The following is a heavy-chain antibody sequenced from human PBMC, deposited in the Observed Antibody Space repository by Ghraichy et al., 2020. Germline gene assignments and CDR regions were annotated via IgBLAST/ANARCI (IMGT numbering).Heavy chain of an antibody. Sequence: GGSLRLSCAASGFTFSSYSMNWVRQAPGKGLEWVSSISSSSSYIYYADSVKGRFTISRDNAKNSLYLQMNSLSAEDTAVYYCASDEGGYSGHFFYWGQGTLVTVSS. D-gene: IGHD5-12*01. V-gene: IGHV3-21*01. J-gene: IGHJ4*02. CDR3: ASDEGGYSGHFFY. CDR2: ISSSSSYI. CDR1: GFTFSSYS.